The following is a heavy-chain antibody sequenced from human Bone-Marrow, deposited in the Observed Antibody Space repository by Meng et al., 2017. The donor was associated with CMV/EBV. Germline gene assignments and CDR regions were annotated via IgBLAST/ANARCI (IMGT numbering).Heavy chain of an antibody. Sequence: GEYLKISCAASGFTFSSSSMTWVRQAPGKGLEWVANIREDGSEKNYVDSVKGRFTISRDNAKDSLFLQMNSLRAEDTAVYYCARYRTTADYWGQGTLVTVSS. CDR3: ARYRTTADY. D-gene: IGHD1-1*01. CDR1: GFTFSSSS. V-gene: IGHV3-7*01. J-gene: IGHJ4*02. CDR2: IREDGSEK.